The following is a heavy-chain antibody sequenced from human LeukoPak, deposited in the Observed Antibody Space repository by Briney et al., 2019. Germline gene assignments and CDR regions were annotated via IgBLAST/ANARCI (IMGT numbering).Heavy chain of an antibody. D-gene: IGHD1-26*01. J-gene: IGHJ4*02. CDR3: ARTGATYAGEFDY. V-gene: IGHV4-31*03. Sequence: SETLSLTCTVSGGSISSGDYYWSWIRQHPGKGLEWIGYIYYSGDTYYNPSLRSRISISLDTSKNHFSLKLSSVTAADTAMYYCARTGATYAGEFDYWGQGTLVTVSS. CDR1: GGSISSGDYY. CDR2: IYYSGDT.